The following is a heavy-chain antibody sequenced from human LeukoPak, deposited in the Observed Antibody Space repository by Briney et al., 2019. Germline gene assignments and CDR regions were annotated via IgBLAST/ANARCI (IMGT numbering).Heavy chain of an antibody. J-gene: IGHJ4*02. CDR3: ARGRSYYDSHLDY. CDR1: GGSISSSSYY. D-gene: IGHD3-22*01. CDR2: INHSGST. Sequence: SETLSLTCTVSGGSISSSSYYWSWIRQPPGKGLEWIGEINHSGSTNYNPSLKSRVTISVDTSKNQFSLKLSSVTAADTAVYYCARGRSYYDSHLDYWGQGTLVTVSS. V-gene: IGHV4-39*07.